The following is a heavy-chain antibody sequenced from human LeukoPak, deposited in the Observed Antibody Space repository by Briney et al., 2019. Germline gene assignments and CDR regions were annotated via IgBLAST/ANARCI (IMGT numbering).Heavy chain of an antibody. D-gene: IGHD6-13*01. CDR3: ARDRSISAAGDTY. Sequence: GGSLRLSCAASGFTFSDYWMHWVRQAPGKGLVWVSRVNRDGSSTSYADSVKGRFTISRDNAMNTLSLQMNSLRAEDTAVYYCARDRSISAAGDTYWGQGTLVTVSS. CDR1: GFTFSDYW. J-gene: IGHJ4*02. V-gene: IGHV3-74*01. CDR2: VNRDGSST.